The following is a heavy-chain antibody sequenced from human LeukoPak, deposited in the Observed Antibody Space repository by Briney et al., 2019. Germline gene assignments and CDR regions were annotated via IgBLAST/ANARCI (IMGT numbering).Heavy chain of an antibody. CDR2: IFWDDNK. J-gene: IGHJ4*02. D-gene: IGHD3-22*01. CDR3: AHSAKITTIFAFDY. CDR1: GFSFSTSGVG. Sequence: SAPTLVNPTQTLTLTCTFSGFSFSTSGVGVGWIRQPPGKALEWLALIFWDDNKRYSPSLKSRLTITKDTSKQQVVLTMTNMDPVDTATYYCAHSAKITTIFAFDYWGQGSLVTVSS. V-gene: IGHV2-5*02.